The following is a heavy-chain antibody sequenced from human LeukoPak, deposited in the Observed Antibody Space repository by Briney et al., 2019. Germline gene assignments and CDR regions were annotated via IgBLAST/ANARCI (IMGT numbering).Heavy chain of an antibody. J-gene: IGHJ4*02. V-gene: IGHV3-48*01. CDR3: ARVGRWLQLWNPDY. Sequence: PGGSLRLSCTTSGFTFGEYAMNWVRQAPGKGLEWVSYISSSSSTIYYADSVKGRFTISRDNAKNSLYLQMNSLRAEDTAVYYCARVGRWLQLWNPDYWGQGTLVTVSS. D-gene: IGHD5-24*01. CDR2: ISSSSSTI. CDR1: GFTFGEYA.